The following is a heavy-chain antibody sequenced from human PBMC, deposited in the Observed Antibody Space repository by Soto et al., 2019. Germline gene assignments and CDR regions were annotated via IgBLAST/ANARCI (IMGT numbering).Heavy chain of an antibody. CDR3: ARATGDY. CDR2: IYYSGST. V-gene: IGHV4-59*07. Sequence: PSDTLSLTCTDSGGSISSYYWSWIRQPPGKGLEWIGYIYYSGSTNYNPSLKSRVTISVDTSKNQFSLKLSSVTAADTAVYYCARATGDYWGQGTLVTVSS. CDR1: GGSISSYY. J-gene: IGHJ4*02.